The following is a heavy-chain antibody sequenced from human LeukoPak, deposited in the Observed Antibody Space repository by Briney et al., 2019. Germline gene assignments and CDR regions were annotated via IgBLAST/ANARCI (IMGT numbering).Heavy chain of an antibody. D-gene: IGHD1-14*01. Sequence: SETLSLTCAVYGGSFSGYYWSWIRQPPGKGLEWIGEINHSGSTNYNPSLKSRVTISVDTSKNQFSLKLSSVTAADTAVYYCARRLMGRKFDYWGQGTLVTVSS. V-gene: IGHV4-34*01. CDR3: ARRLMGRKFDY. CDR2: INHSGST. J-gene: IGHJ4*02. CDR1: GGSFSGYY.